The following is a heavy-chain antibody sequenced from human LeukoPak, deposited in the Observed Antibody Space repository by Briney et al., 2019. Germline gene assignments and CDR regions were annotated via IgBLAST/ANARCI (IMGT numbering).Heavy chain of an antibody. CDR2: ISWNSGSI. V-gene: IGHV3-9*01. J-gene: IGHJ1*01. Sequence: GGSLRLSCAASGFTFDDYAMHWVRQAPGKGLEWVSGISWNSGSIGYADSVKGRFTISRDNAKNSLYLQMNSLRAEDTALYYCAKATTYYYGSGSYLSYFQHWGQGTLVTVSS. D-gene: IGHD3-10*01. CDR1: GFTFDDYA. CDR3: AKATTYYYGSGSYLSYFQH.